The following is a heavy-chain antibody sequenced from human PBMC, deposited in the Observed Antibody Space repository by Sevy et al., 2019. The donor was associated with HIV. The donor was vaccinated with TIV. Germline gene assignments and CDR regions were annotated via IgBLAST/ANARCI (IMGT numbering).Heavy chain of an antibody. V-gene: IGHV3-53*01. CDR2: IYSGDTGGST. D-gene: IGHD3-3*01. Sequence: GGSLRLSCAASGFDVNENYMSWVRQAPGKGLEWVSIIYSGDTGGSTFYADSVKGRLTISRDNSQNTLYLQINSLRPEDTAVYYWARERLVSAGGYYNYYFGMDVWGQGTTVTVSS. CDR3: ARERLVSAGGYYNYYFGMDV. CDR1: GFDVNENY. J-gene: IGHJ6*02.